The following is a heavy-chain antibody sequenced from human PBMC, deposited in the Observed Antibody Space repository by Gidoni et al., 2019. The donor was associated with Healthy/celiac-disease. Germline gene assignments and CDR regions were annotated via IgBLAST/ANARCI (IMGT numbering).Heavy chain of an antibody. V-gene: IGHV3-9*01. CDR2: ISWNSGSI. J-gene: IGHJ2*01. CDR3: AKDIEGGNSDWYFDL. D-gene: IGHD2-21*02. CDR1: GFTFDDYA. Sequence: EVQLVESGGGLVQPGRSLRLSCAPSGFTFDDYAMHWVRQAPGKGLEWVSGISWNSGSIGYADSVKGRFTISRDNAKNSLYLQMNSLRAEDTALYYCAKDIEGGNSDWYFDLWGRGTLVTVSS.